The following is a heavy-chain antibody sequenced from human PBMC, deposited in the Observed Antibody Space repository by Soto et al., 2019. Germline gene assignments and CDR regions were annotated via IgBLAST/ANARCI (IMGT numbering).Heavy chain of an antibody. CDR3: ARGGYDSVGYPLPY. CDR1: GYTFSSYG. J-gene: IGHJ4*02. V-gene: IGHV1-18*01. CDR2: MNAYNGDT. Sequence: QVQLVQSGAEVKKPGASVKVSCKPSGYTFSSYGINWVRQAPGQGLEWMGWMNAYNGDTNYAQKYQGRVTMTTDTSTSTAYMELRSLRSDDTAVYYCARGGYDSVGYPLPYWGQGTLVTVSS. D-gene: IGHD3-22*01.